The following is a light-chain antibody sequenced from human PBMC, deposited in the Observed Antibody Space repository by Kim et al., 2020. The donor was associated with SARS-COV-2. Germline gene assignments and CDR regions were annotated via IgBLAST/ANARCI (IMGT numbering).Light chain of an antibody. Sequence: SITISCTGTSSDVGGYNYVSWYQQHPGKAPKLIIYDVSNRPSGVSNRFSGSKSGNTASLTISGLQAEDEADYYCSSYTSSSTLAWVFGGGTQLTVL. J-gene: IGLJ3*02. CDR2: DVS. CDR1: SSDVGGYNY. V-gene: IGLV2-14*03. CDR3: SSYTSSSTLAWV.